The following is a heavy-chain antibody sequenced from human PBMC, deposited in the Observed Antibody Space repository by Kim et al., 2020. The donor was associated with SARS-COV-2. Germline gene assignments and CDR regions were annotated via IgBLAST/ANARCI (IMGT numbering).Heavy chain of an antibody. D-gene: IGHD2-2*01. Sequence: GGSLRLSCAASGFTFSNAWMSWVRQAPGKGLEWVGRIKSKTDGGTTDYAAPVKGRFTISRDDSKNTLYLQMNSLKTEDTAVYYCTTDKGFSRYQLLSSYYHYYYMDVWGKGTTVTVSS. CDR1: GFTFSNAW. J-gene: IGHJ6*03. CDR2: IKSKTDGGTT. CDR3: TTDKGFSRYQLLSSYYHYYYMDV. V-gene: IGHV3-15*01.